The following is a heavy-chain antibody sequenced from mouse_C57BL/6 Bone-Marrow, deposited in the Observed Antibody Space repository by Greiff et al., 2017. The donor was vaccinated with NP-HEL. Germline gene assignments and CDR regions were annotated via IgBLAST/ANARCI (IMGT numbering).Heavy chain of an antibody. CDR3: ARDNGNWYFDV. CDR2: SRNKANDYAT. V-gene: IGHV7-1*01. Sequence: EVMLVESGGGLVQPGRSLRLSCATSGFTFSDFYMEWVRQAPGKGLEWIAASRNKANDYATEYSASVKGRFIVSRDTSQSILYLQTNALRAEDTAIYYCARDNGNWYFDVWGRGTTVTVSS. CDR1: GFTFSDFY. J-gene: IGHJ1*03.